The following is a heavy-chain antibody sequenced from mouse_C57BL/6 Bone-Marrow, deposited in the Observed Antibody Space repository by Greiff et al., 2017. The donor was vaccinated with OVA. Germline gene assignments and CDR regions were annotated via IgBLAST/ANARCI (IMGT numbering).Heavy chain of an antibody. CDR2: IYPRSGNT. CDR3: AGQLGRDFDY. Sequence: VQLQQSGAELARPGASVKLSCKASGYTFTSYGISWVKQRTGQGLEWIGEIYPRSGNTYYNEKFKGKATLTADKSSSTAYMELRSLTSEDSAVYFCAGQLGRDFDYWGQGTTLTVSS. J-gene: IGHJ2*01. D-gene: IGHD4-1*02. CDR1: GYTFTSYG. V-gene: IGHV1-81*01.